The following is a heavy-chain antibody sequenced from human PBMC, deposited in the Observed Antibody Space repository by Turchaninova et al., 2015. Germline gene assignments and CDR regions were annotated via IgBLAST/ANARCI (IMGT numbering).Heavy chain of an antibody. J-gene: IGHJ3*02. CDR1: GFTFSSYW. CDR3: AREGVTYASDI. Sequence: EVQLVESGGGLVQPGGSLRLSCAASGFTFSSYWMRWVRQAPGKELEWVANIKQDGSAKNYLDSVKGLFTISRDNAKNSLYLQMNSRRGEDTALYYCAREGVTYASDIWGQGTLVTVSS. D-gene: IGHD2-8*01. V-gene: IGHV3-7*01. CDR2: IKQDGSAK.